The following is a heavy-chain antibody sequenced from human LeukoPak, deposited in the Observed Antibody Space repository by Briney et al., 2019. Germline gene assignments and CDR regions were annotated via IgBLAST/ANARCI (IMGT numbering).Heavy chain of an antibody. CDR3: AKVYDSSGYYFDYFDY. D-gene: IGHD3-22*01. J-gene: IGHJ4*02. CDR2: ISSSSSTI. CDR1: GFTFSSYS. Sequence: GGSLRLSCAASGFTFSSYSMNWVRQAPGKGLERVSYISSSSSTIYYADSVKGRFTISRDNSKNTLYLQMNSLRAEDTAVYYCAKVYDSSGYYFDYFDYWGQGTLVTVSS. V-gene: IGHV3-48*01.